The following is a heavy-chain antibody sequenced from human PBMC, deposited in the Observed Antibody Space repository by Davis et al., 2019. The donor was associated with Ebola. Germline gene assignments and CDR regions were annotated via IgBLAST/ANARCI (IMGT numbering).Heavy chain of an antibody. CDR1: GFTFSSYY. Sequence: GGSLRLSCAASGFTFSSYYMHWVRQAPGKGLVWVSRVKSDGSSTSYADSVKGRFSISRDSTSNTLYLQMNGLRAEDTAVYYCARSSYQPDYWGQGTLVTVSS. CDR3: ARSSYQPDY. V-gene: IGHV3-74*01. D-gene: IGHD2-2*01. J-gene: IGHJ4*02. CDR2: VKSDGSST.